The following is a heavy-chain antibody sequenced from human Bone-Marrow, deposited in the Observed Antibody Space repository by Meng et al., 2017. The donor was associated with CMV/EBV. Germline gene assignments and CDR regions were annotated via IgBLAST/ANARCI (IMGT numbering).Heavy chain of an antibody. CDR2: IYSGGSAT. V-gene: IGHV3-23*03. Sequence: GGSLRLSCAASGFTFISYAMSWVRQAPGKGLEWVSVIYSGGSATYYADSVKGRFTISRDNSKNTLYLQMNSLRAEDTAVYYCAKRSPAAIGDVWGQGTTVTVSS. CDR3: AKRSPAAIGDV. CDR1: GFTFISYA. J-gene: IGHJ6*02. D-gene: IGHD2-2*01.